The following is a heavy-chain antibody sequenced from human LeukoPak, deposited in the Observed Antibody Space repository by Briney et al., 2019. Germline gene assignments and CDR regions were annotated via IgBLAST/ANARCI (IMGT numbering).Heavy chain of an antibody. CDR1: GGSFSGYY. D-gene: IGHD1-26*01. CDR3: ARVSGSSEAYYFDY. Sequence: SETLSLTCSVYGGSFSGYYWSWIRQPPGKGLEWIGEINHSGSTNYNPSLKSRVTISVDTSKNQFSLKLSSVTAADTAVYYCARVSGSSEAYYFDYWGQGTLVTVSS. J-gene: IGHJ4*02. V-gene: IGHV4-34*01. CDR2: INHSGST.